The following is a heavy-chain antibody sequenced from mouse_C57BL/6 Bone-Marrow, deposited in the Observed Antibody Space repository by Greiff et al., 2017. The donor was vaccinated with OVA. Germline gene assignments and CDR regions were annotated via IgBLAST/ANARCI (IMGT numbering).Heavy chain of an antibody. CDR2: IYPRDGST. CDR3: ARGYYYAMDY. Sequence: VQLQQSDAELVKPGASVKISCKASGYTFTDYSIHWMKQRPEQGLEWIGYIYPRDGSTKYNEKFKGKATLTADKSSSTAYLQLSSLTSEDSAVYYCARGYYYAMDYWGQGTSLTVSS. V-gene: IGHV1-78*01. D-gene: IGHD2-2*01. CDR1: GYTFTDYS. J-gene: IGHJ4*01.